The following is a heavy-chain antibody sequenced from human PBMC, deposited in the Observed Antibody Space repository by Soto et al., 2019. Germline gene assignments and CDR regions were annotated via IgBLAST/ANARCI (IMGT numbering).Heavy chain of an antibody. CDR3: ARVTLYYYDSSGPFDY. V-gene: IGHV4-39*01. CDR1: GGSISSSSYY. CDR2: IYYSGST. D-gene: IGHD3-22*01. J-gene: IGHJ4*02. Sequence: QLQLQESGPGLVKPSETLSLTCTVSGGSISSSSYYWGWIRQPPGKGLEWIGSIYYSGSTYYNPSLKRVVTISVDMSKNQFSLKLSSVTAADTAVYYCARVTLYYYDSSGPFDYWGQGTLVTVSS.